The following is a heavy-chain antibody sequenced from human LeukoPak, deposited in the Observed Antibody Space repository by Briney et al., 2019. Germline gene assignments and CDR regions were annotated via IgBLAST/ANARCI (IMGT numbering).Heavy chain of an antibody. J-gene: IGHJ4*02. V-gene: IGHV1-2*02. D-gene: IGHD3-22*01. Sequence: ASVKVSCKASGYTFTGYYMHWVRQAPGQGLEWMGWINPNSGGTNYAQKFQGRVTMTRDTSISTAYMELSRLRSDDTAVYYCARSAFYYDSSGYTGGYWGQGTLVTVSS. CDR1: GYTFTGYY. CDR2: INPNSGGT. CDR3: ARSAFYYDSSGYTGGY.